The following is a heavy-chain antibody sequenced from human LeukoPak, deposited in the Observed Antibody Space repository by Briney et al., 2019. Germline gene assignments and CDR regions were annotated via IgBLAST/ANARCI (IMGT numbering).Heavy chain of an antibody. CDR3: AREESGGYFDY. CDR1: GYNFTSYY. V-gene: IGHV1-46*01. Sequence: ASVKGSCKASGYNFTSYYMHWVRQAPGQGLEWMGIINPSGGSTNYAQKFRGRVTMTRDTSTTTVYMELSSLRSEDTAVYYCAREESGGYFDYWGQGTLVTVSS. D-gene: IGHD2-8*02. J-gene: IGHJ4*02. CDR2: INPSGGST.